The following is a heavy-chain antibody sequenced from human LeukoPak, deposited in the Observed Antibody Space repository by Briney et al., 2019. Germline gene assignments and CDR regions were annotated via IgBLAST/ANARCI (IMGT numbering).Heavy chain of an antibody. CDR2: IYYSGST. J-gene: IGHJ6*03. CDR1: GGSISSSSYY. V-gene: IGHV4-39*07. D-gene: IGHD3-22*01. CDR3: AREPRTYYYDSSGYFSLYYYYYYMDV. Sequence: SETLSLTCTVSGGSISSSSYYWGWIRQPPGKGLEWIGSIYYSGSTYYNPSLKSRVTISVDTSKNQFSLKLSSVTAADTAVYYCAREPRTYYYDSSGYFSLYYYYYYMDVWGKGTTVTISS.